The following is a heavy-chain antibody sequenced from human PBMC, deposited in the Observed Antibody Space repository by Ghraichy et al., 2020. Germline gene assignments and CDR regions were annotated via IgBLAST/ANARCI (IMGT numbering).Heavy chain of an antibody. Sequence: GESLNISCAASGFTFSNYPMSWVRQGPGKGLEWVSVITGNSGSTNYAESVKGRFTISRDNSKNMLFLQMNTLRAEDTAVYYCAKNAYGSGNYQHNDYWGQGTLVTVSS. J-gene: IGHJ4*02. CDR2: ITGNSGST. CDR1: GFTFSNYP. V-gene: IGHV3-23*01. CDR3: AKNAYGSGNYQHNDY. D-gene: IGHD3-10*01.